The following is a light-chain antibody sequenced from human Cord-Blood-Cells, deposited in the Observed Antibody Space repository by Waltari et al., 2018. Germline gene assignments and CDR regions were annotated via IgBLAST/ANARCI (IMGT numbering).Light chain of an antibody. Sequence: QSALTQPASVSGSPGQSITISCTGTSSDVGGYNYVSWYQQHPGKAHKLLIYDVSNRPSGVSNRSSGSKSGNTASLTISGLQAEDEADYYCSSYTSSSTLVFGGGTKLTVL. CDR3: SSYTSSSTLV. J-gene: IGLJ3*02. V-gene: IGLV2-14*01. CDR2: DVS. CDR1: SSDVGGYNY.